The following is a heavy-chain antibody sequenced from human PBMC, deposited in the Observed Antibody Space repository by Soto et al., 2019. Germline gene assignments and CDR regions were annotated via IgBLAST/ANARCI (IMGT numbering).Heavy chain of an antibody. CDR1: GGSISSSSYY. J-gene: IGHJ6*02. CDR2: IYYSGST. Sequence: PSETLSLTCTVSGGSISSSSYYWGWIRQPPGKGLEWIGSIYYSGSTYYNPSLKSRVTISVDTSKNQFSLKLSSVTAADTAVYYCARQGQGLRYYYYGMDVRGQGTTVTVS. CDR3: ARQGQGLRYYYYGMDV. V-gene: IGHV4-39*01. D-gene: IGHD4-17*01.